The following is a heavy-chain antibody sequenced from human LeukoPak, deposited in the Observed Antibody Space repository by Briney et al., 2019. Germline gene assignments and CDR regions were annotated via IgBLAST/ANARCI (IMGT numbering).Heavy chain of an antibody. CDR2: INAGNGNT. Sequence: ASVKVSCKASGYTFTSNAMHWVRQAPGQRLEWMGWINAGNGNTKYSQKFQGRVTITRDTSASTAYMELSSLRSEDTAVYYCARAIIYCSGGSCYSPPPDYWGQGTLVTVSS. CDR3: ARAIIYCSGGSCYSPPPDY. CDR1: GYTFTSNA. V-gene: IGHV1-3*01. D-gene: IGHD2-15*01. J-gene: IGHJ4*02.